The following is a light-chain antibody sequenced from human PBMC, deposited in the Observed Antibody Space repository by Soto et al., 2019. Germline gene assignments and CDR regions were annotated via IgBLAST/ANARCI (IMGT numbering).Light chain of an antibody. CDR1: QSVSSSY. CDR3: QQYGSSPLWT. J-gene: IGKJ1*01. Sequence: EIVLTQSPGTLSLSPGERARLSCRASQSVSSSYLAWYQQKPGQAPRLLIYGASSRATGIPDRFSGSGSGTDFTLTISRLEPEDFAVYYCQQYGSSPLWTFGQGTKWIS. CDR2: GAS. V-gene: IGKV3-20*01.